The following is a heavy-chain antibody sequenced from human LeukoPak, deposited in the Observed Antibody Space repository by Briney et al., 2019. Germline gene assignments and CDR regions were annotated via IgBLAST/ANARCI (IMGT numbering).Heavy chain of an antibody. J-gene: IGHJ4*02. D-gene: IGHD6-19*01. CDR3: ARGAGYSSGWYQFDY. Sequence: SETLSLTCTVSGGAISSYYWSWIRQPPGEGQGRIGDIYYSGSTNYNPSLKSRVTISVDTSKNPFSLKMSSVTAADTAVYYCARGAGYSSGWYQFDYWGQGTLVTVSS. CDR2: IYYSGST. CDR1: GGAISSYY. V-gene: IGHV4-59*01.